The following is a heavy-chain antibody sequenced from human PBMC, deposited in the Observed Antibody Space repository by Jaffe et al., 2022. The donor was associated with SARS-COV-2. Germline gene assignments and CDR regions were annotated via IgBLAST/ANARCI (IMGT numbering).Heavy chain of an antibody. J-gene: IGHJ4*02. CDR2: ISSSSSYI. D-gene: IGHD6-13*01. CDR1: GFTFSSYS. V-gene: IGHV3-21*01. CDR3: ARDNGYSSSWDDY. Sequence: EVQLVESGGGLVKPGGSLRLSCAASGFTFSSYSMNWVRQAPGKGLEWVSSISSSSSYIYYADSVKGRFTISRDNAKNSLYLQMNSLRAEDTAVYYCARDNGYSSSWDDYWGQGTLVTVSS.